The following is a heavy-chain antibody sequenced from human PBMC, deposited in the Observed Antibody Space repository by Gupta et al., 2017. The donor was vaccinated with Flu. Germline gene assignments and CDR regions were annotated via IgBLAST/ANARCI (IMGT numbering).Heavy chain of an antibody. Sequence: SGMCVSWIRQPPGKALEWLALIDWDDDKYYSTSLKTRLTISKDTSKNQVVLTMTNMDPVDTATYYCARIKSRRGDGYNYDYWGQGTLVTVSS. CDR3: ARIKSRRGDGYNYDY. J-gene: IGHJ4*02. CDR1: SGMC. V-gene: IGHV2-70*01. CDR2: IDWDDDK. D-gene: IGHD5-12*01.